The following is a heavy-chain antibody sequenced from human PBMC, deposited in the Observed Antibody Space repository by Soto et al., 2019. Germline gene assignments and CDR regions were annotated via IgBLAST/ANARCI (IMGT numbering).Heavy chain of an antibody. CDR3: ARGLLAAGTFDY. CDR1: GFTFNTYG. J-gene: IGHJ4*02. D-gene: IGHD2-8*02. V-gene: IGHV3-30*03. CDR2: ISYDAKSK. Sequence: LRLSCAASGFTFNTYGMHWVRQAPGKGLEWVAVISYDAKSKLYVDSVRGRFTISRDNSKNTLFLQMDSLRPEDTALYYCARGLLAAGTFDYWGQGTLVTVYS.